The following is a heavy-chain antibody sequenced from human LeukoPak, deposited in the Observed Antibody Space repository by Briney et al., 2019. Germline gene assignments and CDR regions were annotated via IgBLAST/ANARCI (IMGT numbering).Heavy chain of an antibody. CDR3: ARGYYDFWSGYYPYAFDI. Sequence: SETLSLTCTVSGGSISSSSYYWGWIRQPPGKGLEWIGSIYYSGSTYYNPSLKSRVTISVDTSKNQFSLKLSSVTAADTAVYYCARGYYDFWSGYYPYAFDIWGQGTMVTVSS. CDR2: IYYSGST. J-gene: IGHJ3*02. D-gene: IGHD3-3*01. CDR1: GGSISSSSYY. V-gene: IGHV4-39*07.